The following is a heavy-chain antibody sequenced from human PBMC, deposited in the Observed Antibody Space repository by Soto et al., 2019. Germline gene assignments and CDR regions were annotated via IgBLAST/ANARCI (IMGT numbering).Heavy chain of an antibody. D-gene: IGHD2-15*01. CDR2: ISAYNGNT. J-gene: IGHJ2*01. V-gene: IGHV1-18*01. CDR3: ARADIVVVAAGLHL. Sequence: QVQLVQSGAEVKKPGASVKVSCKASGYTFTSYGISWVRQAPGQGLEWMGWISAYNGNTNYAQKLQGRATMTTDRTTSTDYMELRSLRSDDTAVYYCARADIVVVAAGLHLWGRGTLVTVSS. CDR1: GYTFTSYG.